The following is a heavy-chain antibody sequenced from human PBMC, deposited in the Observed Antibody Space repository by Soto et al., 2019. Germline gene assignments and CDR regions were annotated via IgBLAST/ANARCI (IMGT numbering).Heavy chain of an antibody. V-gene: IGHV4-61*01. Sequence: PSETLSLTCTVSGGAVSSGTYYWSWMRQRPGQGLECIGHIYFTGSTNYNPSLKSRVTMSLDTSRNPFSLKPSSVTAADTAVYYCPRGPHSVQWFDAWGLGTMVTVSS. CDR2: IYFTGST. J-gene: IGHJ5*02. D-gene: IGHD6-13*01. CDR1: GGAVSSGTYY. CDR3: PRGPHSVQWFDA.